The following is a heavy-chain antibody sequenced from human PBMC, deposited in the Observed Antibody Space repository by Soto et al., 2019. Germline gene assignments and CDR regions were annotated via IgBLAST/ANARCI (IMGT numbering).Heavy chain of an antibody. CDR3: SRFIMVGGWFDPNYYPGIDV. D-gene: IGHD6-19*01. CDR2: ISGYNGNT. Sequence: QVQLVQSGAEVKKPGASVTVSCKTSGYTFSNYGINWVRQAPGQGLEWMGWISGYNGNTNYVQTVQGRVTMTTDTSTGTVYTELRSLKSDDTAIYYCSRFIMVGGWFDPNYYPGIDVWGQGTTVTVSS. CDR1: GYTFSNYG. V-gene: IGHV1-18*01. J-gene: IGHJ6*02.